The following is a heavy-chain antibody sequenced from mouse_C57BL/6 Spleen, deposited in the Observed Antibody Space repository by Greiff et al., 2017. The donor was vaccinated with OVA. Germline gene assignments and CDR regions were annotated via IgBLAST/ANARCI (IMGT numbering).Heavy chain of an antibody. CDR2: ISYDGSN. Sequence: EVKLLESGPGLVKPSQSLSLTCSVTGYSITSGYYWNWIRQFPGNKLEWMGYISYDGSNNYNPSLKNRISITRDTSKNQFFLKLNSVTTEDTATYYCARWGVPYWYFDVWGTGTTVTVSS. CDR3: ARWGVPYWYFDV. J-gene: IGHJ1*03. D-gene: IGHD5-1*01. V-gene: IGHV3-6*01. CDR1: GYSITSGYY.